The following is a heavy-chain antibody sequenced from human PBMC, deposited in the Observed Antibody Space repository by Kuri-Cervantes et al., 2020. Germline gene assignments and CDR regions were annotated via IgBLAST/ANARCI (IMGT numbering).Heavy chain of an antibody. CDR3: ALLGYSYGYYFDY. CDR2: VSWNGSRT. V-gene: IGHV3-35*01. CDR1: GFTFRNSD. J-gene: IGHJ4*02. D-gene: IGHD5-18*01. Sequence: LSLTCAASGFTFRNSDMNWVHQAPGKGREWVSGVSWNGSRTHYAASVKGRFIISRDNSKNTLYLQMNSLRAEYTAVYYCALLGYSYGYYFDYCAQAILTVSS.